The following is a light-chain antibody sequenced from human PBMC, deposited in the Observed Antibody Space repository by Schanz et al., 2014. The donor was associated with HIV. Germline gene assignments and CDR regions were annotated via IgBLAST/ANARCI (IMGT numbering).Light chain of an antibody. CDR2: DNN. CDR1: SSNIGNNY. J-gene: IGLJ3*02. V-gene: IGLV1-51*01. CDR3: SSYAATSNVL. Sequence: QSVLTQPPSVSAAPGQKVTISCSGSSSNIGNNYVSWYRHLPGTAPKLLIYDNNERPSGIPDRFSGSKSGTSASLAITGLQADDEADYYCSSYAATSNVLFGGGTKLTVL.